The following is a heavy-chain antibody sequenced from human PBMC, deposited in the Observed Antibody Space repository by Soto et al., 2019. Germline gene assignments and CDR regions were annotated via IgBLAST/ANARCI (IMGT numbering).Heavy chain of an antibody. J-gene: IGHJ4*02. V-gene: IGHV3-9*01. D-gene: IGHD2-15*01. CDR3: AKDGGSGAVPAAATYFDY. CDR1: GFTFDDYA. CDR2: ISWNSGSM. Sequence: EVQLVESGGGLVQPGRSLRLSCAASGFTFDDYAMHWVRQAPGKGLEWVSGISWNSGSMFQADSVKGRFTISRDNAKKSLYLQMNSLRAEDTAFYYCAKDGGSGAVPAAATYFDYWGQGTLVTVSS.